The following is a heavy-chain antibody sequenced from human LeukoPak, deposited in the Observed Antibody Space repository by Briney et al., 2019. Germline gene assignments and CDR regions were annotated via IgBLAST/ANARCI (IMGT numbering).Heavy chain of an antibody. CDR1: GGSVSSGSYY. Sequence: SETLSLTCTVSGGSVSSGSYYWRWIRQPPGKGLEWIGYIYYSGSTNYNPSLKSRVTISVDTSKNQFSLKLSSVTAADTAVYYCARYYDSSGFGIDYWGQGTLVTVSS. CDR2: IYYSGST. CDR3: ARYYDSSGFGIDY. V-gene: IGHV4-61*01. J-gene: IGHJ4*02. D-gene: IGHD3-22*01.